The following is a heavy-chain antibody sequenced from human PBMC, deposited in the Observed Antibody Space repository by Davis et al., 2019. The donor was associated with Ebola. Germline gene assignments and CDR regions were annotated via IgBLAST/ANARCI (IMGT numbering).Heavy chain of an antibody. J-gene: IGHJ6*02. CDR2: ISGSGGST. CDR3: ARDRTYYYYGMDV. V-gene: IGHV3-23*01. D-gene: IGHD1-7*01. CDR1: GFTFSTYA. Sequence: GESLKISCAASGFTFSTYAMGWVRQAPGKGLEWVSAISGSGGSTYYADSVKGRFTISRDNSKNTLYLQMNSLRAEDTAVYYCARDRTYYYYGMDVWGQGTTVTVSS.